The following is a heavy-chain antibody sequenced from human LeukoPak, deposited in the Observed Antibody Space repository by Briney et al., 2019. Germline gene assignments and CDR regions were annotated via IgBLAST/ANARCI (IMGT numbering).Heavy chain of an antibody. D-gene: IGHD5-24*01. V-gene: IGHV4-59*08. Sequence: PSETLSLTCTVSGGSISSYYWSWIRQPPGKGLEWIGYIYYSGSTNYNPSLKSRVTISVDTSKNQFSLKLSSVTAADTAVYYCARRWREMATIDYWGQGTLVTVSS. CDR1: GGSISSYY. J-gene: IGHJ4*02. CDR2: IYYSGST. CDR3: ARRWREMATIDY.